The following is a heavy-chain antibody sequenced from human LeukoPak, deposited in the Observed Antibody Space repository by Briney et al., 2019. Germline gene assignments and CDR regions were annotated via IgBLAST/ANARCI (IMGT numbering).Heavy chain of an antibody. Sequence: GASVKVSCKASGYTFTSYGISWVRQAPGQGLEWMGWISAYNGNTNYAQKLQGRVTMTTDTSTSTAYMELRSLRSDDTAVYYCARYCSGGSCYFEFDYWGQGTLVTVSS. CDR2: ISAYNGNT. D-gene: IGHD2-15*01. V-gene: IGHV1-18*01. CDR1: GYTFTSYG. CDR3: ARYCSGGSCYFEFDY. J-gene: IGHJ4*02.